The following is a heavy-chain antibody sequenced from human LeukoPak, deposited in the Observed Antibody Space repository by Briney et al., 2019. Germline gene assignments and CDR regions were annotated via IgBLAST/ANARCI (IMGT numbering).Heavy chain of an antibody. Sequence: ASVKVSCKASGYRFFSHDINWVRQVTGQGLEWMGWINPNSGGTNYAQKFQGRVTMTRDTSISTAYMELSRLRSDDTAVYYCAREIGFVVYFQHWGQGTLVTVSS. V-gene: IGHV1-2*02. J-gene: IGHJ1*01. CDR2: INPNSGGT. CDR1: GYRFFSHD. CDR3: AREIGFVVYFQH. D-gene: IGHD2-15*01.